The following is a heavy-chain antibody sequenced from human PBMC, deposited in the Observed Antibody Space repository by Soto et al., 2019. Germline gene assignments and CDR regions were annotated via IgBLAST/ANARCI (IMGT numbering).Heavy chain of an antibody. CDR1: GFTFSSYA. V-gene: IGHV3-23*01. CDR3: AKVSLDGSAGSRVRQPFDY. D-gene: IGHD2-15*01. CDR2: ISGSGSST. J-gene: IGHJ4*02. Sequence: PGGSLRLSCAASGFTFSSYAMSWVRQAPGKGLEWVSGISGSGSSTYYADSVKGRFTISRDNSKNTLSLQMNSLRAEDTAVYYCAKVSLDGSAGSRVRQPFDYWGQGTLVTVSS.